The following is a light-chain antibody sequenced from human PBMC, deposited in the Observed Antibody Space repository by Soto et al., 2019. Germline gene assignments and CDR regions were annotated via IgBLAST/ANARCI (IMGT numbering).Light chain of an antibody. CDR2: DVT. J-gene: IGLJ7*01. CDR3: NSYTSSRTYV. CDR1: SSDVGGYNY. V-gene: IGLV2-14*01. Sequence: QSVLPQPASGSGSPGQSITISCTGTSSDVGGYNYVSWYQQHPGKAPKLMIYDVTNRPSGVSNRFSGSKSGNTASLTISGLQAEDEADYYCNSYTSSRTYVFGVGTQLTVL.